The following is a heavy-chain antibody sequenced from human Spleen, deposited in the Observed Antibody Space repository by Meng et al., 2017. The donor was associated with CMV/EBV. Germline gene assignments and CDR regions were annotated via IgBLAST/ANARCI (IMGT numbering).Heavy chain of an antibody. V-gene: IGHV4-39*07. CDR1: YY. CDR3: ARVLALQDDFWSGYYTDRYFDY. J-gene: IGHJ4*02. Sequence: YYWGWIRQPPGKGLEWIGSIYYSGSTYYNPSLKSRVTISVDTSKNQFSLKLSSVTAADTAVYYCARVLALQDDFWSGYYTDRYFDYWGQGTLVTVSS. CDR2: IYYSGST. D-gene: IGHD3-3*01.